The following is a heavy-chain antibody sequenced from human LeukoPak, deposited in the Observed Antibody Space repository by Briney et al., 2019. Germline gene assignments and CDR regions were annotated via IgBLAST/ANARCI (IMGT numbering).Heavy chain of an antibody. CDR3: ARVDEGSSTSNYYYYGMDV. Sequence: PSETLSLTCTVSGGSISSHYWSWIRQPPGKGLEWIGYIYYSGSTNYNPSLKSRVTISVDTSKNQFSLKLSSVTAADTAVYYCARVDEGSSTSNYYYYGMDVWGQGTTVTVSS. CDR2: IYYSGST. D-gene: IGHD2-2*01. J-gene: IGHJ6*02. V-gene: IGHV4-59*11. CDR1: GGSISSHY.